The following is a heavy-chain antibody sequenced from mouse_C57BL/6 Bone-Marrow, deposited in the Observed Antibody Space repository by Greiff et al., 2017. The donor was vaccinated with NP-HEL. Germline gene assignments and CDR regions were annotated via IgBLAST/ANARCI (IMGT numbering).Heavy chain of an antibody. CDR3: TTYYYGSSYSAWFAY. CDR2: IDPENGDT. D-gene: IGHD1-1*01. J-gene: IGHJ3*01. CDR1: GFNIKDDY. Sequence: EVKLQESGAELVRPGASVKLSCTASGFNIKDDYMHWVKQRPEQGLEWIGWIDPENGDTEYASKFQGKATITADTSSNTAYLQLSSLTSEDTAVYYCTTYYYGSSYSAWFAYWGQGTLVTVSA. V-gene: IGHV14-4*01.